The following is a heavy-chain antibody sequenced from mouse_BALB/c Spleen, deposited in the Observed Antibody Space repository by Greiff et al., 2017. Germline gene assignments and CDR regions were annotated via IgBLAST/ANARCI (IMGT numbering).Heavy chain of an antibody. J-gene: IGHJ4*01. D-gene: IGHD2-10*02. CDR3: ARYGNYLYAMDY. V-gene: IGHV8-8*01. CDR2: IWWDDDK. CDR1: GFSLSTSGMG. Sequence: QVTLKVCGPGILQPSQTLSLTCSFSGFSLSTSGMGVGWIRQPSGKGLEWLAHIWWDDDKRYNPALKSRLTISKDTSSNQVFLKIASVDTAVTATYYCARYGNYLYAMDYWGQGTSVTVSS.